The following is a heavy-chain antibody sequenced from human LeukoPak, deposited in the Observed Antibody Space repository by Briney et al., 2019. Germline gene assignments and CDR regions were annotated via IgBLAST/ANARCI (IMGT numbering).Heavy chain of an antibody. J-gene: IGHJ6*03. D-gene: IGHD5-24*01. Sequence: GGSLRLSCAASGFTFRSYGMSWVRQAPGKGLEWVSAISGGTVSTYYADSVQGRFTISRDNSKNTLSLQMNSLRAEDTAVYYCARVSEMATIRGYMDVWGKGTTVTISS. V-gene: IGHV3-23*01. CDR1: GFTFRSYG. CDR2: ISGGTVST. CDR3: ARVSEMATIRGYMDV.